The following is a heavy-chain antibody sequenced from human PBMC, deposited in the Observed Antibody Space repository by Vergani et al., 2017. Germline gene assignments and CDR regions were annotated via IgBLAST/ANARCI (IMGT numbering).Heavy chain of an antibody. V-gene: IGHV1-3*01. CDR2: INAGHGNT. CDR3: ARTGLAGSSWSANWFDP. D-gene: IGHD6-13*01. CDR1: GYTFTTYA. Sequence: QVQLVQSGAEVKKPGASVQVSCKASGYTFTTYAIHWVSQAPGQRLEWLGWINAGHGNTKYSQKFQGRLTITRDTSASTAYMELSSLRSEDTALYYCARTGLAGSSWSANWFDPWGQGTLVTVSS. J-gene: IGHJ5*02.